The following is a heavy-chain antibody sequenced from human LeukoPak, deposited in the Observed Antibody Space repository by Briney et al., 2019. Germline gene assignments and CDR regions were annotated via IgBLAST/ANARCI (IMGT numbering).Heavy chain of an antibody. CDR1: GFTFSNYG. V-gene: IGHV3-30*18. D-gene: IGHD2-2*01. CDR3: AKDWGFCSSTSCYPRT. CDR2: ISYDGTNK. J-gene: IGHJ3*01. Sequence: GGSLRLSCAASGFTFSNYGMHWVRQAPGKGLGWVAVISYDGTNKYYADSVKGRFTISIDNSKNTLYLQMNSLRAEDTAVYYCAKDWGFCSSTSCYPRTWGQGTMVTVSS.